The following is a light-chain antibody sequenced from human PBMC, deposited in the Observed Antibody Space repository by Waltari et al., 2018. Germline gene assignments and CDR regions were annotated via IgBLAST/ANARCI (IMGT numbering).Light chain of an antibody. CDR1: QSVSNY. Sequence: EIVLTQSPATLSLSPGERATLSCRASQSVSNYLAWYQQKPGQAPRLLIYGASNRVTGIPARFSGSGSGTDFTLTISSLEPGDFAVYYCQQRSNPITFGQGTRLEI. J-gene: IGKJ5*01. CDR2: GAS. V-gene: IGKV3-11*01. CDR3: QQRSNPIT.